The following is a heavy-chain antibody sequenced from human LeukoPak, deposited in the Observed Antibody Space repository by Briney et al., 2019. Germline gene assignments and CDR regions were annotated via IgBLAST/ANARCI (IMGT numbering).Heavy chain of an antibody. Sequence: PSETLSLTCTVSGGSISSSSYYWGWIRQPPGKGLEWIGSMYYSGSTYYNPSLKSRVTISVDTSKKQLSLKLSAVTAADTAVYCCARHPSLSYCSGGTCWFDPWGQGTLVTVSS. J-gene: IGHJ5*02. CDR2: MYYSGST. CDR1: GGSISSSSYY. V-gene: IGHV4-39*01. D-gene: IGHD2-15*01. CDR3: ARHPSLSYCSGGTCWFDP.